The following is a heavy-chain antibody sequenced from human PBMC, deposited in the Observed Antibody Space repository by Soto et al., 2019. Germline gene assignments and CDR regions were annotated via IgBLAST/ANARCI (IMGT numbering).Heavy chain of an antibody. J-gene: IGHJ6*02. Sequence: GGSLRLSCAASGFTFSSYGMHWVRQAPGKGLEWVAVISYDGSNKYYADSVKGRFTISRDNSKNTLYLQMNSLRAEDTAVYYCAKDYRSCSGMAVWGQGTTVTVSS. V-gene: IGHV3-30*18. CDR2: ISYDGSNK. CDR3: AKDYRSCSGMAV. D-gene: IGHD2-15*01. CDR1: GFTFSSYG.